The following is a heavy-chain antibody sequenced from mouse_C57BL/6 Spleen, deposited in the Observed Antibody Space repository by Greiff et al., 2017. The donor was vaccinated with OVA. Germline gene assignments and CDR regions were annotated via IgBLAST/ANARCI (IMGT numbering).Heavy chain of an antibody. CDR1: GYTLTSYW. D-gene: IGHD1-1*01. V-gene: IGHV1-52*01. CDR3: ARGGYGSSYYAMDY. J-gene: IGHJ4*01. CDR2: IDPSDSET. Sequence: VQLQQPGAELVRPGSSVKLSCKASGYTLTSYWMHWVKQRPIQGLEWIGNIDPSDSETHYNQKFKDKATLTVDKSSSTAYMQLSSLTSEDSAVYYCARGGYGSSYYAMDYWGQGTSVTVSS.